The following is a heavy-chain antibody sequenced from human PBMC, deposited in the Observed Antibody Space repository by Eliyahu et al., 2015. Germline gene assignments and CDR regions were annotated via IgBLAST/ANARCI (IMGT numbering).Heavy chain of an antibody. Sequence: EVQLVESGGGLVKPGRSLRLSCTASGFXFGDSAXSWFRQAPGKGLEWVGFIRSKAYGGTTEYAASVKGRFTISRDDSKSIAYLQMNSLKTEDTAVYYCTRDHFEGSSWYQPAFDYWGQGTLVTVSS. CDR2: IRSKAYGGTT. J-gene: IGHJ4*02. CDR3: TRDHFEGSSWYQPAFDY. D-gene: IGHD6-13*01. CDR1: GFXFGDSA. V-gene: IGHV3-49*05.